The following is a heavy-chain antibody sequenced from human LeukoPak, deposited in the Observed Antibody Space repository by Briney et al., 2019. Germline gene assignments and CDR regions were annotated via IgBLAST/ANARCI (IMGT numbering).Heavy chain of an antibody. J-gene: IGHJ6*03. V-gene: IGHV4-39*07. D-gene: IGHD3/OR15-3a*01. CDR2: IYHSGST. Sequence: PSETLSLTCTVSGGSISSSSYYWGWIRQPPGKGLEWIGSIYHSGSTYYNPSLKSRVTIAVETSKNQFSLKLSSVTAADKAVYYCARGLGFGLRNYYYYMDVWGKGTTVTVSS. CDR3: ARGLGFGLRNYYYYMDV. CDR1: GGSISSSSYY.